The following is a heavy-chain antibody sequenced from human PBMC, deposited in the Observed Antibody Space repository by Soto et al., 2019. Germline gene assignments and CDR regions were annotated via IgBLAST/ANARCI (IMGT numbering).Heavy chain of an antibody. D-gene: IGHD2-2*01. CDR3: AKAKGYCSSTSCYAVDY. Sequence: GGSLRLSCAASGFTVSSNYMSWVRQAPGKGLEWVSVISGSGGSTYYADSVKGRFTISRDNSKNTLYLQMNSLRAEDTAVYYCAKAKGYCSSTSCYAVDYWGQGTLVTVSS. V-gene: IGHV3-23*01. CDR2: ISGSGGST. J-gene: IGHJ4*02. CDR1: GFTVSSNY.